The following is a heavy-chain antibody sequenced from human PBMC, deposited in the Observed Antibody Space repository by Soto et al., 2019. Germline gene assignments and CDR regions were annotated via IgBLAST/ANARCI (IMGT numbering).Heavy chain of an antibody. D-gene: IGHD3-10*01. CDR2: ISGSGSST. CDR1: GFTFSSYA. Sequence: EVQLLESGGGLVQPGGSLRLSCAASGFTFSSYAMSWVRQGPGKGLEWVSGISGSGSSTNYADSVKGRFTISRNNSKNPLYLQMNSLRAEDTAVYYCAKYGSSNYYYYDMDVWGQGTTVTVSS. J-gene: IGHJ6*02. CDR3: AKYGSSNYYYYDMDV. V-gene: IGHV3-23*01.